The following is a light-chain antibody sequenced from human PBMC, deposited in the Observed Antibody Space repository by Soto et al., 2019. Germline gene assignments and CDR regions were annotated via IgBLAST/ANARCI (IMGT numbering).Light chain of an antibody. Sequence: EIFLTQSPGTLSLSPGEGTTLSCRASESVASLAWYQQKPGQAPRLLIYGASTRATGIPDRFSGSGSGTDFTLTISRLEPEDFAVYYCQYYGGSPRTFGRGT. CDR2: GAS. CDR3: QYYGGSPRT. J-gene: IGKJ1*01. CDR1: ESVAS. V-gene: IGKV3-20*01.